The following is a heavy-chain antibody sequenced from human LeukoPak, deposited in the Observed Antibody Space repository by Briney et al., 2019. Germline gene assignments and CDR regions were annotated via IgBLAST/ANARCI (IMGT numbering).Heavy chain of an antibody. CDR1: GFTFSSFD. V-gene: IGHV3-64D*09. Sequence: AGGSLSLSCSASGFTFSSFDMRWVRQAPGKGLEYVSGISTNGGSTNYEDSVKGGFTISRDNSKNTLYLQMSSLRAEDTAVYYCARGHSSSPNYFDYWGQGALVTVSS. CDR3: ARGHSSSPNYFDY. CDR2: ISTNGGST. D-gene: IGHD6-6*01. J-gene: IGHJ4*02.